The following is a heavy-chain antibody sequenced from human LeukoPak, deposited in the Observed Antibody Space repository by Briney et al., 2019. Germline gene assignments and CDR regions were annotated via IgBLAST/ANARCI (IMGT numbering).Heavy chain of an antibody. CDR3: ARERGGYSYVFDY. CDR1: GGTFSSYA. CDR2: IIPIFGTA. V-gene: IGHV1-69*13. J-gene: IGHJ4*02. Sequence: GASVKVSCKASGGTFSSYAISWVRQAPGQGLEWMGGIIPIFGTANYAQKFQGRVTITADESTSTAYLELSSLRSEDTAVYYCARERGGYSYVFDYWGQETLVTVSS. D-gene: IGHD5-18*01.